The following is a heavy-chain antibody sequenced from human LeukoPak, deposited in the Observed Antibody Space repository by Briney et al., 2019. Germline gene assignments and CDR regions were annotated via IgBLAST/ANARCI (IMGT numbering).Heavy chain of an antibody. Sequence: GASVKVSCKASGYTFTSYAMHWVRQAPGQRLEWMGWINAGNGNTKYSQKFQGRVTITRDTSASTAYMELSSLRSEDTAVYYCARDTGAREGNTAMVVWGQGTLVTVSS. CDR1: GYTFTSYA. CDR2: INAGNGNT. CDR3: ARDTGAREGNTAMVV. J-gene: IGHJ4*02. D-gene: IGHD5-18*01. V-gene: IGHV1-3*01.